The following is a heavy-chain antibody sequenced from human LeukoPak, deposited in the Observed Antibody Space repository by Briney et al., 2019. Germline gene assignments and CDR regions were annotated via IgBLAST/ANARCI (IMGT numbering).Heavy chain of an antibody. Sequence: GGSLRLSCAASGFTFSSYWMSWVRQAPGKGLEWVSAISGSGGSTYYADSVKGRFTISRDNSKNTLYLQMNSLRAEDTAVYYCAEDLDRVWYDYYYYGMDVWGQGTTVTVSS. CDR2: ISGSGGST. D-gene: IGHD6-13*01. V-gene: IGHV3-23*01. CDR3: AEDLDRVWYDYYYYGMDV. J-gene: IGHJ6*02. CDR1: GFTFSSYW.